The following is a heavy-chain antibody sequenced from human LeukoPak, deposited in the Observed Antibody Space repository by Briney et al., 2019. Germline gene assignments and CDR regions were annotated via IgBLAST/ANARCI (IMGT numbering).Heavy chain of an antibody. J-gene: IGHJ5*02. CDR1: GGSISSSSYY. Sequence: SETLSLTCTVSGGSISSSSYYWGWIRQPPGKGLEWIGSIYYSGSTYYNPSLKSRVTISVDRSKNQFSLKLSSVTAADTAVYYCARRHYYDSSGYYSGGFDPWGQGTLVTVSS. CDR3: ARRHYYDSSGYYSGGFDP. D-gene: IGHD3-22*01. V-gene: IGHV4-39*07. CDR2: IYYSGST.